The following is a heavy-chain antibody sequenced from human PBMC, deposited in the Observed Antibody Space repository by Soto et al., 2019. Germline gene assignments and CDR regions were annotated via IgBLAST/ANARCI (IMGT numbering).Heavy chain of an antibody. D-gene: IGHD6-13*01. CDR1: GGTFSSYT. V-gene: IGHV1-69*02. J-gene: IGHJ6*03. CDR3: ARGKYSSSLLSTEYYYDMDV. CDR2: IIPILGIA. Sequence: QVQLVQSGAEVKKPGSSVKVSCKASGGTFSSYTISLVRQAPGQGLEWMGRIIPILGIANYAQKFQGSVTITADKSTSSDYVELSSLRSEDTAVYYCARGKYSSSLLSTEYYYDMDVWGKGPTVTVSS.